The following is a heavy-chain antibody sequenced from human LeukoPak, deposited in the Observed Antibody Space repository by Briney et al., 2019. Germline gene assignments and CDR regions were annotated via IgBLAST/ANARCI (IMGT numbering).Heavy chain of an antibody. J-gene: IGHJ4*02. CDR2: IYFSGST. Sequence: SETLSLTCTVSGCSISSYYWSWIRQPPGKGLEWIGYIYFSGSTNYNPSLKSRVTISVDTSKNQFSLKLSSVTAADTAVYYCARDVGEYCSSTNCYASHYWGQGTLVTVSS. CDR1: GCSISSYY. CDR3: ARDVGEYCSSTNCYASHY. D-gene: IGHD2-2*01. V-gene: IGHV4-59*01.